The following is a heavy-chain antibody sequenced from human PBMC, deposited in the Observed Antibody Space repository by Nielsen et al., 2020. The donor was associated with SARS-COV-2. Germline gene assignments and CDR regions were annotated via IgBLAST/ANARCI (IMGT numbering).Heavy chain of an antibody. CDR1: GYTFTSYY. Sequence: ASVKVSCKASGYTFTSYYMHWVRQAPGQGLEWMGIINPSGGSTSYAQKFQGRVTMTRDTSTSTVYMELSSLRSEDTAVYYCAREHLVGGLGIVVVISTILDYWGQGTLVTVSS. D-gene: IGHD3-22*01. V-gene: IGHV1-46*01. CDR2: INPSGGST. J-gene: IGHJ4*02. CDR3: AREHLVGGLGIVVVISTILDY.